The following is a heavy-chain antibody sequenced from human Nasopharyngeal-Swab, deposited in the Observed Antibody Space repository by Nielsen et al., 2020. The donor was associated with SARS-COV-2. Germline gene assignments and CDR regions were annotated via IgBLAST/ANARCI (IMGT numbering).Heavy chain of an antibody. J-gene: IGHJ4*02. CDR1: GGTFSSYA. D-gene: IGHD3-3*01. Sequence: SVKVSCKASGGTFSSYAISWVRQAPGQGLEWMGGIIPIFGTANYAQKFQGRVTITADESTNTAYMELSSLRSEDTAVYYCARGVALDFWSGRTPPFDYWGQGTLVTVSS. V-gene: IGHV1-69*13. CDR2: IIPIFGTA. CDR3: ARGVALDFWSGRTPPFDY.